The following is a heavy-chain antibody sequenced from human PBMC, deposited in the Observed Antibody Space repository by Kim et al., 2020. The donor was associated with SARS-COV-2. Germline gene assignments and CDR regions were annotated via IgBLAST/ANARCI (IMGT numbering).Heavy chain of an antibody. J-gene: IGHJ4*02. D-gene: IGHD6-13*01. CDR3: ARDPSIAAAEGDY. V-gene: IGHV1-3*01. Sequence: KYSQKFQGRVPITRDTSASTAYMELSSLRSEDTAVYYCARDPSIAAAEGDYWGQGTLVTVSS.